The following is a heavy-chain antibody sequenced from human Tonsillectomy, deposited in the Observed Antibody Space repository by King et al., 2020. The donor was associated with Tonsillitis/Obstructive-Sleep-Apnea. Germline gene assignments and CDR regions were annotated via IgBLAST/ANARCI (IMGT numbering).Heavy chain of an antibody. V-gene: IGHV2-5*02. CDR2: IYWDDDK. J-gene: IGHJ6*02. CDR3: AHSSPGAYSSHRDYDDGLDV. D-gene: IGHD6-13*01. CDR1: GFSLSTSGVG. Sequence: TLKESGPTLVKPTQTLTLTCTFSGFSLSTSGVGVGWIRQPPGKALGWLALIYWDDDKRYSPSLKRRLTITKDTSKNQVVLTKTNMDPVDTATYYCAHSSPGAYSSHRDYDDGLDVWGQGTTVTVSS.